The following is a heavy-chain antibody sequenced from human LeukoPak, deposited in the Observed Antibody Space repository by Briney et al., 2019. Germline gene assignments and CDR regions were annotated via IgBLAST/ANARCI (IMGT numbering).Heavy chain of an antibody. J-gene: IGHJ4*02. Sequence: ASVKVSCKASGYTFTGYYMHWARQAPGQGLEWMGWINPNSGGTNYAQKFQGRVTMTRDTSISTAYMELSRLRSDDTAVYYCARGLWSGYSIDYWGQGTLVTVSS. D-gene: IGHD3-3*01. CDR3: ARGLWSGYSIDY. CDR1: GYTFTGYY. V-gene: IGHV1-2*02. CDR2: INPNSGGT.